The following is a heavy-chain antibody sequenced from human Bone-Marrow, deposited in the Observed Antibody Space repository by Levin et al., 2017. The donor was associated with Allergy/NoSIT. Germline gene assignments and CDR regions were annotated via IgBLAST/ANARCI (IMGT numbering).Heavy chain of an antibody. Sequence: GESLKISCAASGFTFSDAWMSWVRQAPGKGLEWVGRIKSKADGGTTDYAAPVKGRFTISRDDSKNTLYLQMDSLRTEDTAVYYCTTDGGYDYSKSGYWGQGTLVTVSS. CDR2: IKSKADGGTT. CDR1: GFTFSDAW. J-gene: IGHJ4*02. V-gene: IGHV3-15*01. CDR3: TTDGGYDYSKSGY. D-gene: IGHD4-11*01.